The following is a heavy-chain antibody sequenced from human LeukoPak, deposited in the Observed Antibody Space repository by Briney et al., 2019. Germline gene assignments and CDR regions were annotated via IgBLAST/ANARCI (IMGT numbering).Heavy chain of an antibody. V-gene: IGHV1-69*05. CDR3: ARVESIAARGGYFDY. J-gene: IGHJ4*02. CDR1: GYTFTSYY. D-gene: IGHD6-6*01. CDR2: IIPIFGTA. Sequence: SVKVSCKASGYTFTSYYMHRVRQAPGQGLEWMGGIIPIFGTANYAQKFQGRVTITTDESTSTAYMELSSLRSEDTAVYYCARVESIAARGGYFDYWGQGTLVTVSS.